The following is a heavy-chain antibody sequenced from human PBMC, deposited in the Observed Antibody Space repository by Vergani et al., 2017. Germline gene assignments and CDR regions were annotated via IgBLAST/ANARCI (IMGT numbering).Heavy chain of an antibody. CDR2: IYYSGST. D-gene: IGHD3-16*01. V-gene: IGHV4-61*08. J-gene: IGHJ5*02. CDR3: ARRGGAASWFDP. CDR1: GGSISSGGYY. Sequence: QLQLQESGPGLVKPSETLSLTCTVSGGSISSGGYYWSWIRQPPGKGLEWIGYIYYSGSTNYNPSLKSRVTISVDTSKNLFSLKLSSVTAADTAVYYCARRGGAASWFDPWGQGTLVTVSS.